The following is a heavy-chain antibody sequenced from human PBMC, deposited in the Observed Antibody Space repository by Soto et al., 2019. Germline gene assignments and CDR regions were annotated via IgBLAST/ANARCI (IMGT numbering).Heavy chain of an antibody. Sequence: GASVKVSCKASGGTFSNYAISWVRQAPGQGLEWMGGIIPIFGTANYAQKFQGRVTITADKSTSTAYMELSSLRSEETAVYYCARNPSRRRVVTPGAFDIWGQGTMVTVSS. CDR2: IIPIFGTA. D-gene: IGHD2-15*01. CDR3: ARNPSRRRVVTPGAFDI. J-gene: IGHJ3*02. CDR1: GGTFSNYA. V-gene: IGHV1-69*06.